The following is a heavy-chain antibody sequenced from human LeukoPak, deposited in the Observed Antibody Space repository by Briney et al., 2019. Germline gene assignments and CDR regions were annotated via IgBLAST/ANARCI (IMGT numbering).Heavy chain of an antibody. J-gene: IGHJ3*02. CDR2: IKQDGIEK. CDR1: GFSFRSYW. Sequence: PGGSLRLSCAASGFSFRSYWMDWVRRTPEKGLEWVANIKQDGIEKYFVDSVKGRFAISRDNAKNSLYLQMNNLRAEDTAVYYCAREAMVRGVPDAFDIWGQGTVVTVSP. CDR3: AREAMVRGVPDAFDI. V-gene: IGHV3-7*01. D-gene: IGHD3-10*01.